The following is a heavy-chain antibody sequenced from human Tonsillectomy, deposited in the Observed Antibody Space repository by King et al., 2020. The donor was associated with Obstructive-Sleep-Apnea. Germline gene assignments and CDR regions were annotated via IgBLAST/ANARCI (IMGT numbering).Heavy chain of an antibody. CDR3: AKIRHYFENGGMDV. V-gene: IGHV3-48*04. J-gene: IGHJ6*02. CDR2: IRSSGRTV. D-gene: IGHD3-22*01. CDR1: GFTFSRAS. Sequence: VQLVESGGGLVQPGGSLRLSRAASGFTFSRASMNWVRQTPGKGLEWVSHIRSSGRTVYYADSVRGRFTISRDNAKNSLYLQMDSLRVEDTAIYYCAKIRHYFENGGMDVWGQGTTVTVSS.